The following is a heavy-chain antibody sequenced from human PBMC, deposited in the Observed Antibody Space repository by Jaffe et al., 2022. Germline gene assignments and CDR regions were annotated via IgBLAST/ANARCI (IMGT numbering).Heavy chain of an antibody. Sequence: QVQLQESGPGLVKPSETLSLTCTVSGGSISSYYWSWIRQPPGKGLEWIGYIYYSGSTNYNPSLKSRVTISVDTSKNQFSLKLSSVTAADTAVYYCARDRSHYGDYAYNWFDPWGQGTLVTVSS. D-gene: IGHD4-17*01. J-gene: IGHJ5*02. CDR3: ARDRSHYGDYAYNWFDP. CDR1: GGSISSYY. V-gene: IGHV4-59*01. CDR2: IYYSGST.